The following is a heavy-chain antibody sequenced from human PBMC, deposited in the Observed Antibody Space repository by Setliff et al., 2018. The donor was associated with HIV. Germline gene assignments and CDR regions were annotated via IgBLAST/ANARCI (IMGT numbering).Heavy chain of an antibody. J-gene: IGHJ4*02. CDR3: ARAPSLDTATVSRWGYYFDY. Sequence: SETLSLTCTVSGGSISSSSYYWGWIRQPPGKGLEWIESIYYTGSTNYNPSLKSRVTISLDTSKNQFSLKLSSVTAADTAVYYCARAPSLDTATVSRWGYYFDYWGQGTLVTVSS. V-gene: IGHV4-39*07. CDR1: GGSISSSSYY. CDR2: IYYTGST. D-gene: IGHD5-18*01.